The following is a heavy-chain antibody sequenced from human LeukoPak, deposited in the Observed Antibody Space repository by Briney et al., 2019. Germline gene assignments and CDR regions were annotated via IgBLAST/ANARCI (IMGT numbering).Heavy chain of an antibody. J-gene: IGHJ6*03. D-gene: IGHD3-3*01. CDR2: IYYSGST. Sequence: SETLSLTCTVSGGSISSGDYYWSCFRQPPGKGLEWLEYIYYSGSTYYNPTLKSRVTISVDTSKNQFSLKLSSVTAADTAVYYCARELRFLSGYYYYYHYMDVWGKGTTVTVSS. CDR3: ARELRFLSGYYYYYHYMDV. V-gene: IGHV4-30-4*08. CDR1: GGSISSGDYY.